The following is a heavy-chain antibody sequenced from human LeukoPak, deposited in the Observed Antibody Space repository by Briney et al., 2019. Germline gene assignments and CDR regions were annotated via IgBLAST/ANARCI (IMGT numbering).Heavy chain of an antibody. J-gene: IGHJ3*02. CDR2: ISSSSSYI. V-gene: IGHV3-21*01. CDR1: GFTFSSDS. D-gene: IGHD2-2*01. CDR3: AGHYCSSTSCYLGGGDALDI. Sequence: GGSLRLSCAASGFTFSSDSMNWVRQAPRKGLEWVSSISSSSSYIYYADSVKGRFTISRDNAKNSLYLQMNSLRAEDTAVYYCAGHYCSSTSCYLGGGDALDIWGQGTMVTVSS.